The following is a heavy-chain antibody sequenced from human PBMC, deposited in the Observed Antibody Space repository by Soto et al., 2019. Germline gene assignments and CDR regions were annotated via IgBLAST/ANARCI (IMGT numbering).Heavy chain of an antibody. J-gene: IGHJ4*02. CDR1: GFTFNSYA. Sequence: PGGSLRLSSAASGFTFNSYALTWVRQPPGTGLEWVSTISGSGGRTYYADSVKGRFTISRDNSKSTLYLQMNSLRAEDTAVYFCAKASSYYYDRSGDFDYWGQGTLVTVSS. CDR2: ISGSGGRT. D-gene: IGHD3-22*01. CDR3: AKASSYYYDRSGDFDY. V-gene: IGHV3-23*01.